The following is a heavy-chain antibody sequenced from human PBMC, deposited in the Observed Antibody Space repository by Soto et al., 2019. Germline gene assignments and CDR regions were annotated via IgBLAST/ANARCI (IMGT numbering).Heavy chain of an antibody. CDR1: GASISNAY. V-gene: IGHV4-4*07. J-gene: IGHJ6*02. CDR2: IHSSGTF. D-gene: IGHD5-12*01. CDR3: ARDNIVSKGYGMDV. Sequence: QVQLQESGPGLVKPSETLSLTCIVSGASISNAYWSWIRQAAGKRLEWIGRIHSSGTFNYNPSLKSRVSISRDMSKNQISLKLSSVTAADTAVYYCARDNIVSKGYGMDVWGQGTTVTVSS.